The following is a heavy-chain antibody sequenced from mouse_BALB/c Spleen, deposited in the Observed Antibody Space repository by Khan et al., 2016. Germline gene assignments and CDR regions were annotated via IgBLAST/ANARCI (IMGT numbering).Heavy chain of an antibody. Sequence: QVQLKQSGAELARPGASVKLSCKASGYTFTNYWMQWVKQRPGQGLEWIGAIYPGDGDTRSTQKFKGKATLTADESSSTAYMQLSSLASEDSAVYYCARWNGYDGDYWGQGTTLTVSS. J-gene: IGHJ2*01. CDR3: ARWNGYDGDY. CDR1: GYTFTNYW. D-gene: IGHD2-2*01. CDR2: IYPGDGDT. V-gene: IGHV1-87*01.